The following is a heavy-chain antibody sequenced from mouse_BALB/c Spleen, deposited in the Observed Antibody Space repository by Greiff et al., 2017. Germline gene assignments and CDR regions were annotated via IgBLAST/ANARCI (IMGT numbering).Heavy chain of an antibody. J-gene: IGHJ3*01. CDR1: GYTFTSYW. Sequence: VQLQQSGTVLARPGASVKMSCKASGYTFTSYWMHWVKQRPGQGLEWIGAIYPGNSDTSYNQKFKGKAKLTAVTSTSTAYMELSSLTNEDSAVYYCTKGPDGYLRFAYWGQGTLVTVSA. CDR2: IYPGNSDT. CDR3: TKGPDGYLRFAY. D-gene: IGHD2-3*01. V-gene: IGHV1-5*01.